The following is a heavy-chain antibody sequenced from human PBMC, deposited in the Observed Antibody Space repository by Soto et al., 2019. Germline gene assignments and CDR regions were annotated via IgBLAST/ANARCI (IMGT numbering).Heavy chain of an antibody. CDR3: AKDLFYNSFDI. V-gene: IGHV3-30*18. J-gene: IGHJ3*02. Sequence: LRLSCAASGFTFSSYGMHWVRQAPGKGLEWVAVISYDGSNKYYADSVKGRFTISRDNSKNTLYLQMNSLRAEDTAVYYCAKDLFYNSFDIWGQGTMVTVSS. CDR1: GFTFSSYG. D-gene: IGHD3-3*01. CDR2: ISYDGSNK.